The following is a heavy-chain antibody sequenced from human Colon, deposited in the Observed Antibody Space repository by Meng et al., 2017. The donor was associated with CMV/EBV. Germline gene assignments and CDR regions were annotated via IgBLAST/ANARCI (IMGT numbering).Heavy chain of an antibody. V-gene: IGHV1-18*01. CDR1: GYTFTNYG. J-gene: IGHJ1*01. CDR2: ISAYTGDT. CDR3: VRESQSGSYIYLQH. D-gene: IGHD1-26*01. Sequence: QVQRVQSGAEVKKPGASVKASCKASGYTFTNYGISWVRQAPGQGLEWMGWISAYTGDTYYAQKFQGRVTMTTDTSTSTAYMELRSLRSDDTAVYYCVRESQSGSYIYLQHWGQGTLVTVFS.